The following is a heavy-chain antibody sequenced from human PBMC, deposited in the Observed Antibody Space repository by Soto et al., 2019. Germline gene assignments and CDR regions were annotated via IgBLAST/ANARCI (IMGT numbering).Heavy chain of an antibody. CDR2: IWYDGSNK. CDR3: ARGGWGSG. CDR1: GFTFSSYG. D-gene: IGHD7-27*01. Sequence: QVQLVESGGGVVQPGRSLRLSCAASGFTFSSYGMHWVRQAPGKGLEWVAVIWYDGSNKYYADSVKGRFTISRDNSQNTLYLQINSLRAEDTAVYYCARGGWGSGWGQGTLVTVSS. V-gene: IGHV3-33*01. J-gene: IGHJ4*02.